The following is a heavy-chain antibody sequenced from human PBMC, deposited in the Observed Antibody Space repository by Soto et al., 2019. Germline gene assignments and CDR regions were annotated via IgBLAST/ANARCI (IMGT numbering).Heavy chain of an antibody. D-gene: IGHD3-22*01. CDR3: ARSGPRRITMIVVVYYFDY. Sequence: SETLSLTCAVYGGSFSGYYWSWIRQPPGKGLEWIGEINHSGSTNYNPSLKSRVTISVDTSKNQFSLKLSSVTAADTAVYYCARSGPRRITMIVVVYYFDYWGQGTLVTVSS. J-gene: IGHJ4*02. CDR1: GGSFSGYY. V-gene: IGHV4-34*01. CDR2: INHSGST.